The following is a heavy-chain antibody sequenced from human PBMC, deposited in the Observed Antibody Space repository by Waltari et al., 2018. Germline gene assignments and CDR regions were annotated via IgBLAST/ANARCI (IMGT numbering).Heavy chain of an antibody. CDR3: ARDKGQYYDIGGAFDI. CDR2: SIPSFGTA. D-gene: IGHD3-22*01. CDR1: GGTFSSYA. J-gene: IGHJ3*02. V-gene: IGHV1-69*01. Sequence: QVQLVQSGAEVKKPGSSVKVSCKASGGTFSSYAISWVRQAPGQGLEWMGGSIPSFGTANYAQKFQGRVTITADESTSTAYMELSSLRSEDTAVYYCARDKGQYYDIGGAFDIWGQGTMVTVSS.